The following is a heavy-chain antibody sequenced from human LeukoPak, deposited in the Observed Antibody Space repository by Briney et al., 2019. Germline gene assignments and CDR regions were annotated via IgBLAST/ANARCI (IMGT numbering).Heavy chain of an antibody. CDR2: IDSIATTM. J-gene: IGHJ6*03. V-gene: IGHV3-48*04. Sequence: GGSLRLSCAASGFTFSSFGMHWVRQAPGKGLEWVAYIDSIATTMYYADSVKGRFTISRDNAKNSLYLQMNSLRAEDTAVYYCVRDYYYYMDVWGRGTTVTVSS. CDR1: GFTFSSFG. CDR3: VRDYYYYMDV.